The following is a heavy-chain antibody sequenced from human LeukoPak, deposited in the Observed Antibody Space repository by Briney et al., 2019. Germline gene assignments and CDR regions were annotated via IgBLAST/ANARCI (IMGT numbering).Heavy chain of an antibody. V-gene: IGHV1-2*02. CDR3: ARSPTPIDYGDYSWFDP. CDR1: GYTFTGYY. D-gene: IGHD4-17*01. CDR2: INPNSGGT. Sequence: ASVKVSCKASGYTFTGYYMHWVRQAPGQGLEWMGWINPNSGGTNYAQKFQGRVTMTRDTSISTAYMELSRLSSDDTAVYYCARSPTPIDYGDYSWFDPWGQGTLVTVSS. J-gene: IGHJ5*02.